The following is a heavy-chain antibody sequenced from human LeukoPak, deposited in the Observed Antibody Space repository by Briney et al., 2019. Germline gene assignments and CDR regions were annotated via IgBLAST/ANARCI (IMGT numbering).Heavy chain of an antibody. CDR3: ARGVETVLTPHFDY. CDR2: INPNSGGT. CDR1: GYTFTGYY. J-gene: IGHJ4*02. Sequence: GASVKVSCKASGYTFTGYYMHWVRQAPGQGLEWMGWINPNSGGTNYAQKFQGWVTMTRDTPISTAYMELTRLRSDDTAVYYCARGVETVLTPHFDYWGQGTLVTVPS. V-gene: IGHV1-2*04. D-gene: IGHD4-23*01.